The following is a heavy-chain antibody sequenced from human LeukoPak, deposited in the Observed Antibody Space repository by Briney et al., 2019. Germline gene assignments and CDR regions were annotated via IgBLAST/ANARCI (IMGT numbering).Heavy chain of an antibody. Sequence: SETLSLTCTVSGDSISNGGFSWGWIRQPPGKGLEWIGSIYYTGSTYYNSSLKSRLTMSVDTSKNQFSLRLSSVTAADTAVYYCAKGGTYGGGADYWGQGTLVTVSS. D-gene: IGHD1-26*01. J-gene: IGHJ4*02. CDR2: IYYTGST. V-gene: IGHV4-39*07. CDR3: AKGGTYGGGADY. CDR1: GDSISNGGFS.